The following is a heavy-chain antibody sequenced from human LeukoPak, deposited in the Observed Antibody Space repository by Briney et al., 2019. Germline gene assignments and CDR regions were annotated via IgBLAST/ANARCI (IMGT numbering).Heavy chain of an antibody. V-gene: IGHV4-39*07. CDR2: IYYSGST. D-gene: IGHD3-22*01. Sequence: SETLSLTCTVSGGSINSNGFFWGWIRQPPGKGLEWIGSIYYSGSTYNNPSLKSRVTISLDTSKSQFSLRLSSVTAADTAVYYCARDWSSTYYPRGYFQHWGQGTLVTVSS. J-gene: IGHJ1*01. CDR1: GGSINSNGFF. CDR3: ARDWSSTYYPRGYFQH.